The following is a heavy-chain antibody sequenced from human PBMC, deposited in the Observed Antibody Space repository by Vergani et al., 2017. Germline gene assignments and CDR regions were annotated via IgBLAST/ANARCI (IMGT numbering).Heavy chain of an antibody. J-gene: IGHJ4*02. CDR3: ARGPFGSFDS. D-gene: IGHD3-10*01. CDR2: INDNGDT. CDR1: SGSFSAFY. Sequence: QVQMHQWGAGLLKPSETLSLTCAFYSGSFSAFYWSCVRQSPGKGLEWIGEINDNGDTNYNPSLKSRLTILLDTSKNQFSLKLHSVTAADTGVYYCARGPFGSFDSWGQGTLVTVSS. V-gene: IGHV4-34*01.